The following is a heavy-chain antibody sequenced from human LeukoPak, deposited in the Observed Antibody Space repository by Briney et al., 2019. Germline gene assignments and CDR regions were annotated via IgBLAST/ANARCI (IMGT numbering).Heavy chain of an antibody. J-gene: IGHJ4*02. CDR3: ARADDYYDSSGYFYYFDY. V-gene: IGHV3-48*01. CDR2: ISSSSSTI. D-gene: IGHD3-22*01. Sequence: PGGSLRLSCAASGFTFSSYSMNWVRQAPGKGLEWVSYISSSSSTIYCADSVKGRFTISRDNAKNSLYLQMNSPRAEDTAVYYCARADDYYDSSGYFYYFDYWGQGTLVTVSS. CDR1: GFTFSSYS.